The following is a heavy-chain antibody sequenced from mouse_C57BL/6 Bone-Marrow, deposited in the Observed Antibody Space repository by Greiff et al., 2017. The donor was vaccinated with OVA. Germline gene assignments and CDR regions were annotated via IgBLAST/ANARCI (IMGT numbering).Heavy chain of an antibody. V-gene: IGHV5-6*02. Sequence: EVKLVESGGDLVKPGGSLKLSCAASGFTFSSYGMSWVRQTPDKRLEWVATISSGGSYTYYPDSVKGRFTISRDNAKNTLYLQMSSLKSEDTAMYYCARHNYYYGSPRPDYWGQGTTLKVSS. J-gene: IGHJ2*01. CDR1: GFTFSSYG. D-gene: IGHD1-1*01. CDR3: ARHNYYYGSPRPDY. CDR2: ISSGGSYT.